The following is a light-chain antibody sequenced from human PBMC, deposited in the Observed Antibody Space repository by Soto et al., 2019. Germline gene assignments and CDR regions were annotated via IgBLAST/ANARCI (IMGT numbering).Light chain of an antibody. V-gene: IGKV3-11*01. CDR2: EAS. CDR3: QQYGYWPRT. J-gene: IGKJ1*01. Sequence: EIVLTQSPATLSLSPGERATLSCRASESVSTFLAWYQQKPGQAPRLLIYEASSRATGIPARFSGGGSGTVFTLTISCLQSEDSAVYYCQQYGYWPRTFGQGTKVEI. CDR1: ESVSTF.